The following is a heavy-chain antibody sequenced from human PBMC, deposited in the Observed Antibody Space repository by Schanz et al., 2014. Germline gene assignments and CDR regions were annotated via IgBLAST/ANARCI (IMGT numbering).Heavy chain of an antibody. CDR1: GFTFSNYV. V-gene: IGHV3-23*01. CDR3: AKDAPYPFDL. J-gene: IGHJ2*01. Sequence: VHLLESGGGLVEPGGSLRLSCAASGFTFSNYVMSWVRQAPGKGLEWVSTIGTSGGTNYAESVKGRFTISRDNSKNTLYLQMNSLRAEDTAIYYCAKDAPYPFDLWGRGTLITVSS. CDR2: IGTSGGT.